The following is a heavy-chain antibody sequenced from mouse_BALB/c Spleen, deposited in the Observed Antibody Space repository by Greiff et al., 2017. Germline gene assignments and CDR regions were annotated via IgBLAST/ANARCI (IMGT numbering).Heavy chain of an antibody. CDR2: INSNGGST. D-gene: IGHD2-1*01. V-gene: IGHV5-6-3*01. CDR1: GFTFSSYG. J-gene: IGHJ3*01. Sequence: DVHLVESGGGLVQPGGSLKLSCAASGFTFSSYGMSWVRQTPDKRLELVATINSNGGSTYYPDSVKGRFTISRDNAKNTLYLQMSSLKSEDTAMYYCARDRVYGNYGTYWGQGTLVTVSA. CDR3: ARDRVYGNYGTY.